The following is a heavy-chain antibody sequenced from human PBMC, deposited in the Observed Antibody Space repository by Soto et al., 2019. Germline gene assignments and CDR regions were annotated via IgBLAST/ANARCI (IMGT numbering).Heavy chain of an antibody. CDR2: ISWNSGSI. J-gene: IGHJ4*02. V-gene: IGHV3-9*01. Sequence: GGSLRLSCAASGFTFDDYAMHWVRQAPGKGLEWVSGISWNSGSIGYADSVKGRFTISRDNAKNSLYLQMNSLRAEDTALYYCAKNIRVTRGSYDFWSGYFDYWGQGTLVTVSS. CDR3: AKNIRVTRGSYDFWSGYFDY. D-gene: IGHD3-3*01. CDR1: GFTFDDYA.